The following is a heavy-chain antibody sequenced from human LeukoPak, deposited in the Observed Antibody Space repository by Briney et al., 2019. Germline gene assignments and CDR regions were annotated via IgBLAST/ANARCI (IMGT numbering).Heavy chain of an antibody. V-gene: IGHV3-48*01. CDR2: ITNSGNSK. CDR1: EFTFSSYS. CDR3: AKDYEVGPSNWFDP. D-gene: IGHD1-26*01. Sequence: GGSLRLSCAASEFTFSSYSMNWVRQAPGKGLEWVSYITNSGNSKSYADSVKGRFTISRDNSKNTLYLQMNSLRAEDTAVYYCAKDYEVGPSNWFDPWGQGTLVTVSS. J-gene: IGHJ5*02.